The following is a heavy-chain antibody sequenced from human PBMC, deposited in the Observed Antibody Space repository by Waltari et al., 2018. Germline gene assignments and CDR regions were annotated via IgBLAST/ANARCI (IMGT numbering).Heavy chain of an antibody. J-gene: IGHJ5*02. CDR3: ARLSYHIVTGYGWFDP. V-gene: IGHV4-39*01. CDR2: ISYSGGT. D-gene: IGHD3-9*01. Sequence: QLQLQESGPGLVKPSETLSLTCTVSGGSISSESYYWGWIRQPPGKGLEWIGIISYSGGTYYNPSRKSRVTISVDTSKNQFSLKLSSVTAADTAVYYCARLSYHIVTGYGWFDPWGLGTLVTVSS. CDR1: GGSISSESYY.